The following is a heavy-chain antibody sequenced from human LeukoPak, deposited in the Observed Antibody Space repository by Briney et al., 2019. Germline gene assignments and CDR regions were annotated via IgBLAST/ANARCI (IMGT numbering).Heavy chain of an antibody. CDR1: GFTVSSNY. V-gene: IGHV3-53*01. Sequence: AGGSLRLSCAASGFTVSSNYMSWVRQAPGKGLEWVSVIYSGGTTYYADSVKGRFTISRDNSKNTLYLQMNSLRAEDTAVYYCARARDYGDYEYWGQGTLVTVSS. CDR3: ARARDYGDYEY. CDR2: IYSGGTT. D-gene: IGHD4-17*01. J-gene: IGHJ4*02.